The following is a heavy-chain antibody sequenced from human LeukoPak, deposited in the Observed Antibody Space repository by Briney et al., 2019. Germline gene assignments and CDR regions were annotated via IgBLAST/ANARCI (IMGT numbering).Heavy chain of an antibody. D-gene: IGHD2-15*01. J-gene: IGHJ4*02. Sequence: GGSLRLSCAASGFTFSNYAMSWVRQAPGKGLEWVSAISGSGGSTYYADSVKGRFTISRDNSKNTLYLQMNSLRAEDTAVYYWAKTSGYCSGGSCYSDYWGQGTLVTVSS. CDR1: GFTFSNYA. CDR3: AKTSGYCSGGSCYSDY. CDR2: ISGSGGST. V-gene: IGHV3-23*01.